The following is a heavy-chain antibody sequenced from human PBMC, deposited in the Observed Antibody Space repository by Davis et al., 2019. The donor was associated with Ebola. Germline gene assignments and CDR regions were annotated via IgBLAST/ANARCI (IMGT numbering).Heavy chain of an antibody. CDR3: ARGDLGGKQLVY. Sequence: MPSETLSLTCTVSGDGSISSSNDYWGWIRQSPGKGLEWIGSMYYSGSAFYNPSLKSRVTISLDTSKNQFSLQLNSVTDADTAVYYCARGDLGGKQLVYWGQGTLVTVSS. CDR2: MYYSGSA. V-gene: IGHV4-39*01. D-gene: IGHD6-13*01. J-gene: IGHJ4*02. CDR1: GDGSISSSNDY.